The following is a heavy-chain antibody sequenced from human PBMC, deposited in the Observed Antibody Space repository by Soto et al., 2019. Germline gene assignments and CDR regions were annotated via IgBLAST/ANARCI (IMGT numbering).Heavy chain of an antibody. CDR1: GGSISSGGYS. J-gene: IGHJ4*02. V-gene: IGHV4-31*03. D-gene: IGHD2-8*01. CDR3: ARDHPLDYGVDYSDY. CDR2: ISYSGST. Sequence: SEPLSLTCTLSGGSISSGGYSWNWIRQHPGKGLEWIGYISYSGSTYYNPSLKSRVTISIDTSKNQFSLTLSSVTPADTAAYYCARDHPLDYGVDYSDYWGQGTSVTVAS.